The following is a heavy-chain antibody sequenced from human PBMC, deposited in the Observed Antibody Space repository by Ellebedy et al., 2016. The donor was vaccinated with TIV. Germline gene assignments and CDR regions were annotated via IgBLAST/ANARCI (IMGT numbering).Heavy chain of an antibody. J-gene: IGHJ4*02. Sequence: GESLKISCAASGFTVSSNYMSWVRQAPGKGLEWVSVIYSGGATSYADSVKGRFTIPRENSKNTLYLQMNSLRVEDTAVYYCARKYIYGFDWGQGTLVTVSS. CDR1: GFTVSSNY. D-gene: IGHD5-18*01. CDR2: IYSGGAT. V-gene: IGHV3-66*01. CDR3: ARKYIYGFD.